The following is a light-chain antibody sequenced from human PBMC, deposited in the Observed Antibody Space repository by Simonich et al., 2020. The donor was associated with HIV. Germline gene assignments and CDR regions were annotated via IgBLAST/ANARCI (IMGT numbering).Light chain of an antibody. J-gene: IGLJ3*02. CDR1: SRNVGNYNL. V-gene: IGLV2-23*01. CDR2: VGN. Sequence: QSALTQPASVSGSPGQSITISCPGTSRNVGNYNLVSWYQQNPAKAPKLMFYVGNKRPSGVSNRFSGSKSGNTASLTISGLQAEDEADYYCCSYAGGSTWVFGGGTKLTVL. CDR3: CSYAGGSTWV.